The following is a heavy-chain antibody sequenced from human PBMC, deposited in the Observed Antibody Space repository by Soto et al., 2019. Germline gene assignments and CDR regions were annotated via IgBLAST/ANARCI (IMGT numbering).Heavy chain of an antibody. Sequence: GGSLRLSCAASGFTFSSYAMSWVRQAPGKGLEWVSAISGSGGSTYYADSVKGRFPISRDNSKNTLYLQMNSLRAEDTAVYYCAKPQWDIVVVPAAIVGDAFDIWGQGTMVTVSS. J-gene: IGHJ3*02. D-gene: IGHD2-2*01. CDR2: ISGSGGST. CDR3: AKPQWDIVVVPAAIVGDAFDI. V-gene: IGHV3-23*01. CDR1: GFTFSSYA.